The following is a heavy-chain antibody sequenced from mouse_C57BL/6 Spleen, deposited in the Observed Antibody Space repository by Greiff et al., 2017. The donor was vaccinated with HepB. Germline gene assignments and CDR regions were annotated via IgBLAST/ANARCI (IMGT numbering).Heavy chain of an antibody. CDR3: ARDPTTVVAGAMDY. J-gene: IGHJ4*01. Sequence: DVKLVESWGGLVKPGGSLKLSCAASGFTFSSYAMSWVRQTPEKRLEWVATISDGGSYTYYPDNVKGRFTISRDNAKNNLYLQMSHLKSEDTAMYYCARDPTTVVAGAMDYWGQGTSVTVSS. V-gene: IGHV5-4*01. D-gene: IGHD1-1*01. CDR2: ISDGGSYT. CDR1: GFTFSSYA.